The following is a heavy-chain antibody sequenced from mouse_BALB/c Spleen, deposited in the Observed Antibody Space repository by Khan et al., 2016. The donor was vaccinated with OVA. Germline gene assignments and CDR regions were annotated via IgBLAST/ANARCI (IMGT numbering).Heavy chain of an antibody. D-gene: IGHD1-1*01. CDR2: INPSNGDT. J-gene: IGHJ3*01. Sequence: QVQLKQSGAELVKPGASVRLSCKASGYTFTSYYLYWVKQRPGQGLEWIGDINPSNGDTNFNEKFKSKATLTVDKSSSTAYIHLNSLTSEDSAVYYTTSYLCACCACWCQGPLLTVSA. CDR3: TSYLCACCAC. V-gene: IGHV1-53*01. CDR1: GYTFTSYY.